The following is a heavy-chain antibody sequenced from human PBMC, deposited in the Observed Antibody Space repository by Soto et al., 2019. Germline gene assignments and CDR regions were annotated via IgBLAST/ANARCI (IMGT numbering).Heavy chain of an antibody. CDR2: IYYSGST. CDR3: ARGHRYYYDSSGYQPDY. D-gene: IGHD3-22*01. CDR1: GGSISSGGYY. Sequence: SETLSLTCTVSGGSISSGGYYWSWIRQHPGKGLEWIGYIYYSGSTYYNPSLKSRVTISVDTSKNQFSLKLSSVTAADTAVYYCARGHRYYYDSSGYQPDYWGQGTLVTVSS. V-gene: IGHV4-30-4*08. J-gene: IGHJ4*02.